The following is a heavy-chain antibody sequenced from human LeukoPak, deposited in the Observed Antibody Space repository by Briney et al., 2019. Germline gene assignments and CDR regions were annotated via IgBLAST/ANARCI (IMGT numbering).Heavy chain of an antibody. CDR1: GFTFSSYA. V-gene: IGHV3-23*01. D-gene: IGHD5-12*01. CDR3: VRGGYRGFGYEY. CDR2: ISGSGGST. J-gene: IGHJ4*02. Sequence: PGGSLRLSCAASGFTFSSYAMGWVRQAPGEGLEWVSAISGSGGSTYYADSVKGRFTISRDNSKNTLYLQMNSLRAEDTAVYYCVRGGYRGFGYEYWGQGTLVTVSS.